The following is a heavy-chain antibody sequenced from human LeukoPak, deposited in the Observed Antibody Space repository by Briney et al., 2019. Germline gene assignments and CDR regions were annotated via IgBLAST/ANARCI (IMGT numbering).Heavy chain of an antibody. J-gene: IGHJ4*02. D-gene: IGHD4/OR15-4a*01. V-gene: IGHV3-74*01. CDR2: IKSDGSST. CDR1: GFTFSSYW. CDR3: VGSANLAN. Sequence: GGSLRLSCAASGFTFSSYWMHWVRQAPGKGLVWVSYIKSDGSSTNYADSVKGRFTTSRDNAKNTLYLQMNSLRAEDTAVYYCVGSANLANWGQGTLVTVSS.